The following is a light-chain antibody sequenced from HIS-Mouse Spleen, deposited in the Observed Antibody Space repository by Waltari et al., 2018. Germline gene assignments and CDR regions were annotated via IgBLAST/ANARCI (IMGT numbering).Light chain of an antibody. V-gene: IGLV2-23*01. CDR2: EGS. CDR3: CSYAGSSPYVV. J-gene: IGLJ2*01. Sequence: QSALTQPASVSGSPGQSITISCTGTSSDVGSYNLVSWYQQHTGKAPKLMIYEGSKRPSGVSNRFSGSKSGNTAFLTISGLQAEDEADYYCCSYAGSSPYVVFGGGTKLTVL. CDR1: SSDVGSYNL.